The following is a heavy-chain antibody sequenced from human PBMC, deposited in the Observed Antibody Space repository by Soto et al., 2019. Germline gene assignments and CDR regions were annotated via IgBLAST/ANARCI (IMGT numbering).Heavy chain of an antibody. CDR2: FDPEDGET. V-gene: IGHV1-24*01. J-gene: IGHJ4*02. CDR1: GYTLTELS. Sequence: ASVKVSCKVSGYTLTELSMHWVRQAPGKGLEWMGGFDPEDGETIYAQKFQGRVTMTEDTSTDTAYMELSSLRSEDTAVYYCATDLRGYGSGGLDYWGQGTLVTVSS. CDR3: ATDLRGYGSGGLDY. D-gene: IGHD3-10*01.